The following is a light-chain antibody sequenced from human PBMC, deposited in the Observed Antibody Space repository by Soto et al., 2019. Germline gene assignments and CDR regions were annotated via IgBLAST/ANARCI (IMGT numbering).Light chain of an antibody. V-gene: IGLV1-51*01. Sequence: QSVLTQPPSASATPGQRVTISCSGSSSNIGTNYVYWYQHLPGTAPKLLIYDNNKRPSGIPDRFSGSKSGTSATLGITGLQTGDEADYYCGTWDSSLSVPYVFGTGTKLTVL. CDR2: DNN. J-gene: IGLJ1*01. CDR1: SSNIGTNY. CDR3: GTWDSSLSVPYV.